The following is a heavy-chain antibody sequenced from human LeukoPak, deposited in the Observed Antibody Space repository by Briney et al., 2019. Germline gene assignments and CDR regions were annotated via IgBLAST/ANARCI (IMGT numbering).Heavy chain of an antibody. J-gene: IGHJ4*02. D-gene: IGHD3-22*01. CDR1: GGSVSSISYY. CDR3: ASSLYDSRGYYFDY. V-gene: IGHV4-39*01. Sequence: TSETLSLTCSVSGGSVSSISYYWGWIRQSPGKGLEWIGNIYYSGSTYYNPSLKSRATISVDTSKNQFSLELSSVIAADTAVYYCASSLYDSRGYYFDYWGQGTLVTASS. CDR2: IYYSGST.